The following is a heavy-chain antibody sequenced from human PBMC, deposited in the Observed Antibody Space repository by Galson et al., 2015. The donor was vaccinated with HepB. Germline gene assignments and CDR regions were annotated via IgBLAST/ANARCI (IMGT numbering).Heavy chain of an antibody. J-gene: IGHJ6*03. CDR1: GYTFTSYD. Sequence: SVKVSCKASGYTFTSYDINWVRQATGQGLEWMGWMNPNSGNTGYAQKFQGRVTMTRNTSISTAYMELSSLRSEDTAVYYCARGPPPLGSGWYGNGYYYYYYMDVWGKGTTVTVSS. CDR3: ARGPPPLGSGWYGNGYYYYYYMDV. D-gene: IGHD6-19*01. CDR2: MNPNSGNT. V-gene: IGHV1-8*01.